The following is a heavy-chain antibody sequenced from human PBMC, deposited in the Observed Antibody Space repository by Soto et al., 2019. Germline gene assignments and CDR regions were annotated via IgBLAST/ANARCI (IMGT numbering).Heavy chain of an antibody. Sequence: QVRLVQSGAEVKKPGASVKVSCKASGSTFTTYGISWGRQVPGQGLEWVGWISAYSGNTKYAQKLQGRVTVTTDTSTSTAYMEVRSLRSDDTAVYYCARGRYGDYWGQGTLVTTSS. D-gene: IGHD4-17*01. CDR3: ARGRYGDY. CDR1: GSTFTTYG. CDR2: ISAYSGNT. J-gene: IGHJ4*02. V-gene: IGHV1-18*01.